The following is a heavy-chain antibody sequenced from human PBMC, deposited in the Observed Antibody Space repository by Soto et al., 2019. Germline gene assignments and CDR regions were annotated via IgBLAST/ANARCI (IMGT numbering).Heavy chain of an antibody. CDR1: GFVFSDYA. D-gene: IGHD2-2*01. Sequence: EVQLLDSGGGWVQPGGSLRLSCVASGFVFSDYAMSWVHQAPGKGLEWVSAISAGASDTYYADSVKCRFTVSRVNSKKTLYLEMNTLRAENTAIFYCASVPIWCGSSSCYTEGFDSWGQGTLVTVSS. CDR3: ASVPIWCGSSSCYTEGFDS. CDR2: ISAGASDT. J-gene: IGHJ4*02. V-gene: IGHV3-23*01.